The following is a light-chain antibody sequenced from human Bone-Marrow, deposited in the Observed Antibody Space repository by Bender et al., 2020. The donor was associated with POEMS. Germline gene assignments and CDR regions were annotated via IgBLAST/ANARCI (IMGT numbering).Light chain of an antibody. CDR2: EIR. V-gene: IGLV2-23*02. Sequence: QSALTQPASVSGSPGQSITISCTGTSSDVGSYNLISWYQQHPGKAPKLMIYEIRKRPGGVYNRLAGSKSGNAASLTIAGLQADDEADYCCCSDADSWVFGGGTKLTVL. J-gene: IGLJ3*02. CDR1: SSDVGSYNL. CDR3: CSDADSWV.